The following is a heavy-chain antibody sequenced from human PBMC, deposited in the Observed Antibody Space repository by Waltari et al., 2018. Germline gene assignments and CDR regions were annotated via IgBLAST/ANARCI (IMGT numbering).Heavy chain of an antibody. D-gene: IGHD1-1*01. CDR1: GFTFRCCA. CDR3: AKLAGISAWYFDY. J-gene: IGHJ4*02. Sequence: EVQVLESGGGLVQPGGSLRLSCGASGFTFRCCAMSWVRQAPGKGLEWVSTVNNGGDDTYYADSVRGRFTISRDNSKNTLYLQVNSLRAEDTAIYYCAKLAGISAWYFDYWGQGTLVTVSS. CDR2: VNNGGDDT. V-gene: IGHV3-23*01.